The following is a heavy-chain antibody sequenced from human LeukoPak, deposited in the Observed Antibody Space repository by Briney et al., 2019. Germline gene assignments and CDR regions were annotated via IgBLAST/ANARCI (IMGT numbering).Heavy chain of an antibody. CDR2: ISWNSGSI. D-gene: IGHD6-19*01. Sequence: GGSLRLSCAASGFTFDDYAMHWVRQAPGKGLEWVSGISWNSGSIGYADSVKGRFTISRDNSKNTLYLQMNSLRAEDTAVYYCAKEIAVAGKGFDYWGQGTLVTVSS. CDR1: GFTFDDYA. V-gene: IGHV3-9*01. CDR3: AKEIAVAGKGFDY. J-gene: IGHJ4*02.